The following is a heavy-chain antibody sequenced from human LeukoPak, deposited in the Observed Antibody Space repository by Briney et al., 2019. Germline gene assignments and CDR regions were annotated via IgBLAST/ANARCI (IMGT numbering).Heavy chain of an antibody. V-gene: IGHV3-43*01. CDR3: AKDITGSNRYYDFWSGYSGYFDY. J-gene: IGHJ4*02. CDR2: INWDGGST. D-gene: IGHD3-3*01. CDR1: GFTFDDYT. Sequence: GGSLRLSCAASGFTFDDYTMHWVRQAPGKGLEWVSLINWDGGSTYYADSVKVRFTISRDNSKNSLYLQMNSLRTEDTALYYCAKDITGSNRYYDFWSGYSGYFDYWGQGTLVTVSS.